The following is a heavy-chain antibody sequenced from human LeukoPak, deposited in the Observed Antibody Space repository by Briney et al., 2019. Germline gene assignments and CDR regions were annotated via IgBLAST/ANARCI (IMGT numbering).Heavy chain of an antibody. CDR2: ISSSDSTI. Sequence: GGSLRLSCAASGFTFSSYEMNWVRQAPGKGLEWVSYISSSDSTIYYADSVKGRFTISRDNAKNSLYLQMNSLRAEDTAVYYCARDGRVGEDRLFDHWGQGTLVIVSS. D-gene: IGHD3-10*01. V-gene: IGHV3-48*03. CDR1: GFTFSSYE. J-gene: IGHJ4*02. CDR3: ARDGRVGEDRLFDH.